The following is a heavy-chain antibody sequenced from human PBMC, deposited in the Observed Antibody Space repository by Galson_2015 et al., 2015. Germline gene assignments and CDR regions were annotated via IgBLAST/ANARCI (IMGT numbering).Heavy chain of an antibody. CDR3: AGGRPSYYYFGMDV. CDR2: FDPEDGET. V-gene: IGHV1-24*01. D-gene: IGHD6-25*01. J-gene: IGHJ6*02. CDR1: GYTLTELS. Sequence: SVKVSCKVSGYTLTELSMHWVRQAPGKGLEWMGGFDPEDGETIYAQKFQGRVTMTEDASTDTAYMELSSLRSEDTAVYYCAGGRPSYYYFGMDVWGQGTTVTVSS.